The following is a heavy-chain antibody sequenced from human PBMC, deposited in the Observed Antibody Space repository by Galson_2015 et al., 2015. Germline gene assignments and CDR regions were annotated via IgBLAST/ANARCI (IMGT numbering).Heavy chain of an antibody. CDR2: ISGSGGST. V-gene: IGHV3-23*01. CDR3: AKDHQYYYDSSGYFDY. Sequence: GFTFSSYAMSWVRQAPGKGLEWVSAISGSGGSTYYADSVKGRFTISRDNSKNTLYLQMNSLRAEDTAVYYCAKDHQYYYDSSGYFDYWGQGTLVTVSS. D-gene: IGHD3-22*01. J-gene: IGHJ4*02. CDR1: GFTFSSYA.